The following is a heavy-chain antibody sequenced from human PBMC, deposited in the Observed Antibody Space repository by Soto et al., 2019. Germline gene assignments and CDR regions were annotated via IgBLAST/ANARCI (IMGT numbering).Heavy chain of an antibody. J-gene: IGHJ5*02. D-gene: IGHD2-2*01. Sequence: QVQLVQSGAEVKKPGSSVKVSCKASGGTFSSYAISWVRQAPGQGLEWMGGIIPIFGTANYAQKFQGRVTITADESTSTAYMELSSLRSEDTAVYYCAREERGQYFGPAGSGWFDPWGQGTLVTVSS. V-gene: IGHV1-69*01. CDR3: AREERGQYFGPAGSGWFDP. CDR1: GGTFSSYA. CDR2: IIPIFGTA.